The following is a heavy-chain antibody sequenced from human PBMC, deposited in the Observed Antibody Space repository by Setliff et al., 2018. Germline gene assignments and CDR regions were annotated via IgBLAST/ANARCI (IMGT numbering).Heavy chain of an antibody. V-gene: IGHV4-34*01. Sequence: PSETLSLTCAVYGGSFSGYYWSWIRQPPGKGLEWIGEINHSGSTNYNPSLKSRVTISVDTSNNQFSLKLSSVTAADTAVYYGARVDNFWSGPIYYWGQGTMVTVSS. CDR3: ARVDNFWSGPIYY. CDR2: INHSGST. D-gene: IGHD3-3*01. CDR1: GGSFSGYY. J-gene: IGHJ4*02.